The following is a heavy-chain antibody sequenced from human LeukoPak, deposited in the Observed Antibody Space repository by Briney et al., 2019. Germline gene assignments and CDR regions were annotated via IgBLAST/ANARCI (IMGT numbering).Heavy chain of an antibody. D-gene: IGHD3-3*01. CDR3: AVGITILGVAASFDY. CDR2: IDHRGTA. Sequence: PSETLSLTCAVYGASYNAYYWSWIRQPPGKGREWIGDIDHRGTATYNPSLKSRLTISADASKNQFSLKLNSVTDADTAVYYCAVGITILGVAASFDYWGQGNLVIVSS. CDR1: GASYNAYY. V-gene: IGHV4-34*01. J-gene: IGHJ4*02.